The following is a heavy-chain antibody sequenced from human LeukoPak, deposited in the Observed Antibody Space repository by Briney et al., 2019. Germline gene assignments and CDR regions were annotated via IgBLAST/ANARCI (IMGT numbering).Heavy chain of an antibody. CDR2: TYYRSKWYN. D-gene: IGHD3-22*01. J-gene: IGHJ6*02. Sequence: SQTLSLTCAISGDSVSSNSAAWNWIRQSPSRGLEWLGRTYYRSKWYNDYAVSVKSQITINPDTSKNQFSLQLNSVTPEDTAVYYCAKESEDYYEGYYGMDVWGQGTTVTVSS. CDR1: GDSVSSNSAA. CDR3: AKESEDYYEGYYGMDV. V-gene: IGHV6-1*01.